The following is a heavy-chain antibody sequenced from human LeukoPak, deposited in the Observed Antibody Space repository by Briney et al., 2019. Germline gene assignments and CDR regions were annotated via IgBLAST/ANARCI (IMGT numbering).Heavy chain of an antibody. J-gene: IGHJ6*03. V-gene: IGHV3-33*06. D-gene: IGHD4-11*01. CDR2: IWYDGSNK. CDR3: AKEPHYSNYAYYMDV. Sequence: GRSLRLACAASGFTFSSYGMDWVRQAPGKGLEWVAVIWYDGSNKYYAGSVKGRFTICRDNSKHTLYLQMNSLRAEDTAVYYCAKEPHYSNYAYYMDVWGKGTTVTVSS. CDR1: GFTFSSYG.